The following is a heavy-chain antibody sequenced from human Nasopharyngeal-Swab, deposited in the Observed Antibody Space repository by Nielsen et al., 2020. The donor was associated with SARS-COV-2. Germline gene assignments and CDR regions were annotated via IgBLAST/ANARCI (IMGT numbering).Heavy chain of an antibody. CDR3: ARGGLSLGYSYDHYYYGMDV. J-gene: IGHJ6*02. CDR1: GGSISSYY. CDR2: IYYSGST. D-gene: IGHD5-18*01. Sequence: SETLSLTCTVSGGSISSYYWSWIRQPPGKGLEWIGYIYYSGSTNYNPSLKSRVTISVDTSKNQFSLKLSSVTAADTAVYYCARGGLSLGYSYDHYYYGMDVWGQGTTVTVSS. V-gene: IGHV4-59*01.